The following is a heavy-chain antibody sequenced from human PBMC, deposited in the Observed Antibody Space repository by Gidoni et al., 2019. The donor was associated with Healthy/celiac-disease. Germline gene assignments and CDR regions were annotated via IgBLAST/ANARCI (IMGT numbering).Heavy chain of an antibody. CDR2: IKQDGSEK. CDR3: ARGSDIVVVPAAGGWFDP. D-gene: IGHD2-2*01. J-gene: IGHJ5*02. Sequence: VQLVASGGGLVQPGGSLRLSCAASGFTFSSYWMSWVRQAPGKGLEWVANIKQDGSEKYYLDSVKGRFTISRDNAKSSLYLQMNSLRAEDKAVYYCARGSDIVVVPAAGGWFDPWGQGTLVTVSS. CDR1: GFTFSSYW. V-gene: IGHV3-7*01.